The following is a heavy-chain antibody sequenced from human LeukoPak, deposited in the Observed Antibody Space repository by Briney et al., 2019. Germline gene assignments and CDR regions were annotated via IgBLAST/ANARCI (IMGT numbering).Heavy chain of an antibody. V-gene: IGHV1-69*05. Sequence: SVKVSCKSSGGTFSSYAISWVRQAPGQGLEWMGGIIPIFGTANYAQKFQGRVTITTDESTSTAYMELSSLRSEDTAVYYCARDHYYDSTRGAPGWFDPWGQGTLVTVSS. CDR1: GGTFSSYA. J-gene: IGHJ5*02. CDR2: IIPIFGTA. CDR3: ARDHYYDSTRGAPGWFDP. D-gene: IGHD3-22*01.